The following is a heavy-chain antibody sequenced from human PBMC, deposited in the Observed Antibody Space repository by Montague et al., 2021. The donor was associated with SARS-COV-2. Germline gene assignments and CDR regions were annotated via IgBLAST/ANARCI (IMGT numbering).Heavy chain of an antibody. CDR1: GDSVSSNSAA. V-gene: IGHV6-1*01. J-gene: IGHJ6*02. CDR2: TYYRSKWYN. Sequence: CAISGDSVSSNSAAWNWIRQSPSRGLEWLGRTYYRSKWYNDNALSVKXXRSIHPDTSKNQFSLQLNSVTPEDTAVYYCARGQQWLGAVYYYYGMDVWGQGTTVTVSS. D-gene: IGHD6-19*01. CDR3: ARGQQWLGAVYYYYGMDV.